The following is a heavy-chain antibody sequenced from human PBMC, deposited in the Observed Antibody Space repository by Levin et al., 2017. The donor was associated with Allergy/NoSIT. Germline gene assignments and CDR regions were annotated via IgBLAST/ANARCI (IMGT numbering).Heavy chain of an antibody. J-gene: IGHJ3*02. Sequence: SETLSLTCTVSGGSISSYYWSWIRQPPGKGLEWIGYIYYSGSTNYNPSLKSRVTISVDTSKNQFSLKLSSVTAADTAVYYCATTGGVATDGDAFDIWGQGTMVTVSS. V-gene: IGHV4-59*01. CDR1: GGSISSYY. D-gene: IGHD5-12*01. CDR2: IYYSGST. CDR3: ATTGGVATDGDAFDI.